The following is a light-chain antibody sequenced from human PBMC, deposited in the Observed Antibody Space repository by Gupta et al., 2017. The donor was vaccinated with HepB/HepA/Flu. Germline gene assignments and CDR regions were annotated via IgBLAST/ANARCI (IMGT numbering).Light chain of an antibody. CDR2: FNN. Sequence: QSVLTQPPSASGTPGQRVPISCSGSSSNIGSNTVNWYQHLPGTAPKLLIYFNNQRPSGVPDRFSGAKSGTSASLAISGLQSEDEADYYCAAWDDSLSGWVFGGGTTLTVL. J-gene: IGLJ3*02. CDR3: AAWDDSLSGWV. V-gene: IGLV1-44*01. CDR1: SSNIGSNT.